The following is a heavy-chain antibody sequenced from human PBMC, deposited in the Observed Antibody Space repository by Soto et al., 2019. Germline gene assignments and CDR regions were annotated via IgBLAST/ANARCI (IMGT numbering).Heavy chain of an antibody. J-gene: IGHJ4*02. CDR2: ISYDGSNK. CDR1: GFTFSSYG. V-gene: IGHV3-30*18. Sequence: QVQLVESGGGVVQPGRSLRLSCAASGFTFSSYGMHWVRQAPGKGLEWVAVISYDGSNKYYADSVKGRFTISRDNSKNTLYLQMNSLRAEYTAVYYCAKERGSWGSYAGYVDYWGQGTLVTVSS. D-gene: IGHD1-26*01. CDR3: AKERGSWGSYAGYVDY.